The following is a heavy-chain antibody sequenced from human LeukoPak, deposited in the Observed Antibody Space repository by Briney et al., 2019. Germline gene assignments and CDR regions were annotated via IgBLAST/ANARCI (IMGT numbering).Heavy chain of an antibody. CDR2: IIPYFGTS. CDR1: GVTFSRLV. CDR3: TRDAGDYGGSGSYPDY. J-gene: IGHJ4*02. D-gene: IGHD3-10*01. V-gene: IGHV1-69*13. Sequence: ASVMVSCKASGVTFSRLVVSWVRQAPGQGLEWMGQIIPYFGTSNYAQNFQGRVTLTADEATNTAYMELNRLRSDDTAVYYCTRDAGDYGGSGSYPDYWGQGTLVTVSS.